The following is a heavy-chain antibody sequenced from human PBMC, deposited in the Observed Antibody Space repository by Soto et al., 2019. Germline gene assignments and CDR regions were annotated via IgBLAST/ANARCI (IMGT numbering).Heavy chain of an antibody. J-gene: IGHJ6*02. CDR1: GFTFSSYG. Sequence: QVQLVESGGGVVQPGRSLRLSCAASGFTFSSYGMHWVRQAPGKGLEWVAVIWYDGSNKYYADSVKGRFTISRDNSKNTLYLQMNSLRAEDTAVYYCASCGSTSGYRAYYGMDVWGQGTTVTVSS. CDR3: ASCGSTSGYRAYYGMDV. V-gene: IGHV3-33*01. D-gene: IGHD2-2*01. CDR2: IWYDGSNK.